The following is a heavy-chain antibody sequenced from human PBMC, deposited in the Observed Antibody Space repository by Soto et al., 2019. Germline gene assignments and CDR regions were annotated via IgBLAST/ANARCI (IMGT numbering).Heavy chain of an antibody. D-gene: IGHD3-3*01. CDR1: GGSISSSSYY. CDR3: ARDRARFWSGYYTWGWDY. CDR2: IYYSGST. V-gene: IGHV4-39*02. J-gene: IGHJ4*02. Sequence: SETLSLTCTVSGGSISSSSYYWGWIRQPPGKGLEWIGSIYYSGSTYYNPSLKSRVTISVDTSKNQFSLKLSSVTAADTAVYYCARDRARFWSGYYTWGWDYWGQGTLVTVSS.